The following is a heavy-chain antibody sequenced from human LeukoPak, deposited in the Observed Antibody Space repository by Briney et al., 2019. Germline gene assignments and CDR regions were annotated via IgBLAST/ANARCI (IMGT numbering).Heavy chain of an antibody. CDR3: ARGGDSGYDSFFDY. Sequence: PSETRSLTCTVSGGSISSYYWSWIRQPPGKGLEWIGYIYYSGSTNYNPSLKSRVTISVDTSKNQFSLKLSSVTAADTAVYYCARGGDSGYDSFFDYWGQGTLVTVSS. J-gene: IGHJ4*02. V-gene: IGHV4-59*01. CDR2: IYYSGST. CDR1: GGSISSYY. D-gene: IGHD5-12*01.